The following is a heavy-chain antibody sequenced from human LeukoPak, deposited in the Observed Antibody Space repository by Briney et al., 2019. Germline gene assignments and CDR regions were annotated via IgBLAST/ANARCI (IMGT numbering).Heavy chain of an antibody. CDR3: ATYNVDSYETSDGMDV. Sequence: GGSLILSCAASGFTFSSYAMSWVRQAPGKGLEWVSAISGSGGNTYYADSVKGRFTISRDNSKDTLFLQMNSLRAEDTAVYYCATYNVDSYETSDGMDVWGQGTTVTVSS. CDR2: ISGSGGNT. CDR1: GFTFSSYA. J-gene: IGHJ6*02. V-gene: IGHV3-23*01. D-gene: IGHD3-22*01.